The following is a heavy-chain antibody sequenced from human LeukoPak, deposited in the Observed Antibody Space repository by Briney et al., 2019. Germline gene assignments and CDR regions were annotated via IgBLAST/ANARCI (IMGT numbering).Heavy chain of an antibody. CDR3: AKDYIVVVPAAPSPLDY. Sequence: GGSLRLSCAASGFTFSSYGMHWVRQAPGKGLEWVAFIRYDGSNKYYADSVKGRFTISRDNSKNTLYLQMNSLRAEDTAVYYCAKDYIVVVPAAPSPLDYWGQGTLVTVSS. CDR2: IRYDGSNK. J-gene: IGHJ4*02. CDR1: GFTFSSYG. D-gene: IGHD2-2*01. V-gene: IGHV3-30*02.